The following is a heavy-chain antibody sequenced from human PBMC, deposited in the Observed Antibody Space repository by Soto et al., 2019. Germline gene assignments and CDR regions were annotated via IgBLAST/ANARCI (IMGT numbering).Heavy chain of an antibody. CDR3: ERTYYYDSSGYYP. D-gene: IGHD3-22*01. CDR2: INHSGST. Sequence: PSETLSLTCAVYGGSFSGYYWSWIRQPPGKGLEWIGEINHSGSTNYNPSLKSRVTISVDTSKNQFSLKLSSVTAADTAVYYCERTYYYDSSGYYPPGQGTLGT. V-gene: IGHV4-34*01. J-gene: IGHJ5*02. CDR1: GGSFSGYY.